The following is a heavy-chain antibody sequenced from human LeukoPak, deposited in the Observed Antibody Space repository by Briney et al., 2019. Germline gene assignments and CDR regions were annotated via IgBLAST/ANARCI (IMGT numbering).Heavy chain of an antibody. Sequence: GGSLRLSCAASGFTFSSYEMNWVRQAPGKGLEWVSSISSSSSYIYYTDSVKGRFTISRDNAKNTLYLQMNSLRAEDTAVYYCARDWYYAIDFWGRGALVTVSS. CDR3: ARDWYYAIDF. J-gene: IGHJ2*01. D-gene: IGHD2/OR15-2a*01. CDR2: ISSSSSYI. CDR1: GFTFSSYE. V-gene: IGHV3-21*01.